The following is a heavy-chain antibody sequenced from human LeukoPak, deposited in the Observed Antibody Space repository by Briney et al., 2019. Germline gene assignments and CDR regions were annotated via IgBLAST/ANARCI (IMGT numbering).Heavy chain of an antibody. CDR2: ISHSGTT. Sequence: SETLSLTCTVSGYSISTNYHWGWIRQPLGKGLEWIGSISHSGTTYDNPSLRSRVTISAGTSKNQFSLRLSSVTAADTAVYYCARAFTTYYYDSFEYWGQRTLVTVSS. D-gene: IGHD3-22*01. CDR1: GYSISTNYH. V-gene: IGHV4-38-2*02. J-gene: IGHJ4*02. CDR3: ARAFTTYYYDSFEY.